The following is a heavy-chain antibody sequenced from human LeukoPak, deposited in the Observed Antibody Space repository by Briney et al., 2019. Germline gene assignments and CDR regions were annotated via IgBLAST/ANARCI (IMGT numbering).Heavy chain of an antibody. CDR1: GFTVSSNY. J-gene: IGHJ4*02. V-gene: IGHV3-53*01. CDR2: IYSGGSR. D-gene: IGHD3-10*01. CDR3: ARRFSRSGTYYTQDY. Sequence: GGAVTLSCAASGFTVSSNYMSWVRQAAGKGLEGVSVIYSGGSRYSTTSVKGRFTISRDNSKNKLYLQMNSLRAEDTAVYSCARRFSRSGTYYTQDYWGQGTLVTVSS.